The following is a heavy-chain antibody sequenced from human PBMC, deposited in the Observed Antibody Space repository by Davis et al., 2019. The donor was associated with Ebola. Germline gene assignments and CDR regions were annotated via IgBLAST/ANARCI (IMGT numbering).Heavy chain of an antibody. CDR2: IGGRGGDP. D-gene: IGHD4/OR15-4a*01. CDR3: AKDSLQLWDDRHDYFYYMDV. J-gene: IGHJ6*03. Sequence: PGGSLRLSCEASGFTFSTYGMMWVRQPPGKGLEWVSSIGGRGGDPNYAESVKGRFTISRDNSKNTLYLQMDSLRDEDTAVYYCAKDSLQLWDDRHDYFYYMDVWGKGTTVTVSS. V-gene: IGHV3-23*01. CDR1: GFTFSTYG.